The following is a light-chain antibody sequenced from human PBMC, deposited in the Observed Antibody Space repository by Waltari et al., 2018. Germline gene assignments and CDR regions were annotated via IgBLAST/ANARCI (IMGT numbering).Light chain of an antibody. CDR3: ASYAGSNNYV. J-gene: IGLJ1*01. V-gene: IGLV2-8*01. Sequence: QSALTQPPSASGSPGQSVTISCTGTSSDIGGYNYVSWYQKHPGKAPKLLIYEVTHRPAGVPDRFSGSTCGNTASLTVSGLQTEDEADYYCASYAGSNNYVFGTGTKVTVL. CDR1: SSDIGGYNY. CDR2: EVT.